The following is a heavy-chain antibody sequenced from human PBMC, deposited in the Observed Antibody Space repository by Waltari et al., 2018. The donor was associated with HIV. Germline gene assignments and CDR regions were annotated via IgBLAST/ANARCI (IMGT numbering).Heavy chain of an antibody. CDR2: IYSGGST. D-gene: IGHD3-22*01. CDR1: GFTVSSNY. V-gene: IGHV3-53*01. Sequence: EVQLVESGGGLIQPGGSLRLSCAASGFTVSSNYMSWVRQAPGKGLEWVSVIYSGGSTYYADSVKGRFTISRDNSKNTLYLQMNSLRAEDTAVYYCARDGYDSSGYKYYFDYWGQGTLVTVSS. J-gene: IGHJ4*02. CDR3: ARDGYDSSGYKYYFDY.